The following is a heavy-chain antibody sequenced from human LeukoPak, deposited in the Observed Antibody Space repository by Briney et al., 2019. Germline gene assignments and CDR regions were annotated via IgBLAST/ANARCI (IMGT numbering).Heavy chain of an antibody. V-gene: IGHV1-18*01. Sequence: ASVKVSCKASGYTFTSYGIGWVRQAPGQGLEWMGWISAYNGNTNYAQKLQGRVTMTTDTSTSTAYMELRSLRSDDTAVYYCARDITMVRGAPSGYWGQGTLVTVSS. CDR2: ISAYNGNT. CDR1: GYTFTSYG. CDR3: ARDITMVRGAPSGY. J-gene: IGHJ4*02. D-gene: IGHD3-10*01.